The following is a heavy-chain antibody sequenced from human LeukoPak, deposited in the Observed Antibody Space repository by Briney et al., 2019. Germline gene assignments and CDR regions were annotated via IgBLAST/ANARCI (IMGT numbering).Heavy chain of an antibody. Sequence: SVTVSCKASGGTFSSYAISWVRQAPGQGLEWMGGIIPIFGTANYAQKFQGRVTITTDESTSTAYMELSSLRSEDTAVYYCARYKWLRFGLGYYFDYWGQGTLVTVSS. CDR2: IIPIFGTA. V-gene: IGHV1-69*05. CDR3: ARYKWLRFGLGYYFDY. D-gene: IGHD5-12*01. CDR1: GGTFSSYA. J-gene: IGHJ4*02.